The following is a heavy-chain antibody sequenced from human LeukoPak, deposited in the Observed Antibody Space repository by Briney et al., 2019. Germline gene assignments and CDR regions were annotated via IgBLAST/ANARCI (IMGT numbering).Heavy chain of an antibody. Sequence: GGSLRLSCAASGFTFISYSMNWVRQAPGKGLEWVSSISGGSTYIYYADSVKGRFTISRDNAKNSLYLQMNSLRADDTAVYYYARDKGSDWGQGTLVTVSS. CDR2: ISGGSTYI. CDR3: ARDKGSD. D-gene: IGHD2-21*01. V-gene: IGHV3-21*01. CDR1: GFTFISYS. J-gene: IGHJ4*02.